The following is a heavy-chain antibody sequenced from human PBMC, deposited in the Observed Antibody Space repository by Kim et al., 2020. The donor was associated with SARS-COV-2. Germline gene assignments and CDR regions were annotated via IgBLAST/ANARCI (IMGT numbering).Heavy chain of an antibody. Sequence: SETLSLTCAVYGGSFSGYYWSWIRQPPGKGLEWIGEINHSGSTNYNPSLKSRVTISVDTSKNQFSLKLSSVTAADTAVYYCASGAGHSSWGYYYYGMDVWGQGTTVTVSS. J-gene: IGHJ6*02. V-gene: IGHV4-34*01. CDR2: INHSGST. CDR3: ASGAGHSSWGYYYYGMDV. CDR1: GGSFSGYY. D-gene: IGHD6-13*01.